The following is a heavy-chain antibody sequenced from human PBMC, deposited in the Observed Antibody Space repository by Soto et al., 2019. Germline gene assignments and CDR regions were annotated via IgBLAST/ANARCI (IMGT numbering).Heavy chain of an antibody. CDR1: GGSISSSSYY. CDR3: ARGRYNILTGYYPSNYYYYYGMDV. V-gene: IGHV4-39*01. J-gene: IGHJ6*02. CDR2: IYYSGST. D-gene: IGHD3-9*01. Sequence: PSETLSLTCTVSGGSISSSSYYWGWIRQPPGKGLEWIGSIYYSGSTYYNPSLKSRVTISVDTSKNQFSLKLSSVTAADTAVYYCARGRYNILTGYYPSNYYYYYGMDVWGQGTTVTVSS.